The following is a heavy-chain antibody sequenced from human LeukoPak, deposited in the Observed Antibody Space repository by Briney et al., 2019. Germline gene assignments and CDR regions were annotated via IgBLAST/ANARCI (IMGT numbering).Heavy chain of an antibody. D-gene: IGHD2-2*01. CDR2: ILYDGSKQ. CDR3: ARVDCSTTSCSRFDY. Sequence: PGGSLRLSCAASGFTFSTYTMHWVRQAPGKGLEWVAVILYDGSKQYYANSVRGRFTVSRDNSKNTLYLQMNSLRAEDTATYYCARVDCSTTSCSRFDYWGQGTLVTVSS. J-gene: IGHJ4*02. V-gene: IGHV3-30*01. CDR1: GFTFSTYT.